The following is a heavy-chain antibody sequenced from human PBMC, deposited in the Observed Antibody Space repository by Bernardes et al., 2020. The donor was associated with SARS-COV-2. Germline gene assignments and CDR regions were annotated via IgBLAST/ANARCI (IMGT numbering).Heavy chain of an antibody. CDR1: GYTFTGYY. Sequence: ASVKDSCKASGYTFTGYYMPWVRQAPGQGLEWMGWINPNSGGTTYAQKFQGWVTMTRDTSISTAYMELSRLRSDDTAVYYCARDGSSGFLVWDYWGQGTLVTGSA. CDR3: ARDGSSGFLVWDY. V-gene: IGHV1-2*04. J-gene: IGHJ4*02. D-gene: IGHD6-19*01. CDR2: INPNSGGT.